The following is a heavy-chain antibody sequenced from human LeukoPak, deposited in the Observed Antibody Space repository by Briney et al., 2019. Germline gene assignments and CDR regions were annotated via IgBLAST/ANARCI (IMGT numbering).Heavy chain of an antibody. CDR1: GFTFRSYW. J-gene: IGHJ4*02. CDR2: IKQDGSEK. CDR3: ARYYSGSGSFDY. Sequence: GGSLRLSCAASGFTFRSYWRSWVRQAPGKGLEWVANIKQDGSEKYYVDSVKGRFIISRDNAKNSLYLQMNSLRAEDTALYYCARYYSGSGSFDYWGQGTLVTVSS. D-gene: IGHD3-10*01. V-gene: IGHV3-7*01.